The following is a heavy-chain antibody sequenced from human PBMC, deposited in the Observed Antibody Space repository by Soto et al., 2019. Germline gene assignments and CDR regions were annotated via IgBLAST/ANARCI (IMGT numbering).Heavy chain of an antibody. CDR3: TRDLFSYDYSGILWFDP. CDR1: GFAFSGSA. V-gene: IGHV3-73*01. CDR2: IRSKGHNYAT. J-gene: IGHJ5*02. D-gene: IGHD3-16*01. Sequence: RRLSCAASGFAFSGSAMYWVRQASGKGPEWVGRIRSKGHNYATEYAASVKGRFTISRDDSKNTAYLQMNSLRTEDTAVYYCTRDLFSYDYSGILWFDPWGQGTLVTVSS.